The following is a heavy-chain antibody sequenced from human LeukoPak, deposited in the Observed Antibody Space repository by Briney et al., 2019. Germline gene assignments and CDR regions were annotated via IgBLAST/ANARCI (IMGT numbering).Heavy chain of an antibody. CDR1: GYTFTSYG. CDR3: ARDRQGRYFDWLLDY. V-gene: IGHV1-18*01. Sequence: ASVKVSCKASGYTFTSYGICWVRQAPGQGLEWMGWISAYNGNTNYAQKLQGRVTMTTDTSTSTAYMELRSLRSDDTAVYYCARDRQGRYFDWLLDYWGQGTLVTVSS. CDR2: ISAYNGNT. D-gene: IGHD3-9*01. J-gene: IGHJ4*02.